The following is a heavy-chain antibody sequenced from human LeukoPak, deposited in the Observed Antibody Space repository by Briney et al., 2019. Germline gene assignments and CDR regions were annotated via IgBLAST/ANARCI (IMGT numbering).Heavy chain of an antibody. J-gene: IGHJ4*02. D-gene: IGHD6-13*01. V-gene: IGHV3-9*01. CDR2: ISWNSAVI. CDR3: AKDIGPNSNYFDY. CDR1: GFAFDKYA. Sequence: PGGSLRLSCAASGFAFDKYAMPWVRQAPGKGLEWVSGISWNSAVIGYADPVKGRFTISRDNAKNSLYLQMNSLRVEDTALYYCAKDIGPNSNYFDYWGQGTVVTVSS.